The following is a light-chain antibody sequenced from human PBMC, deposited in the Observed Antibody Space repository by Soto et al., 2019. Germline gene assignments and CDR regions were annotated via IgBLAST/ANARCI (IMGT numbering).Light chain of an antibody. Sequence: QLVLTQSPSASASLGASVKLTCTLSSGHSTYAITWHQQQPEKGPRYLMKVNGDGSHNKGDGIPDRFSGSSSGLERYLTISSLQSEDEADYYCQTGGTGIQVFGGGTKLTVL. CDR2: VNGDGSH. J-gene: IGLJ2*01. V-gene: IGLV4-69*01. CDR3: QTGGTGIQV. CDR1: SGHSTYA.